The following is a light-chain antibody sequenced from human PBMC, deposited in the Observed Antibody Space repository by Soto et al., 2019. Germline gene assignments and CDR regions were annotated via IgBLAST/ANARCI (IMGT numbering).Light chain of an antibody. V-gene: IGKV4-1*01. CDR3: QQYYTTPS. CDR1: QSVLYNSNNKNY. CDR2: WAS. J-gene: IGKJ2*01. Sequence: DIVMTQSPDSLAVSLGERATINCKSSQSVLYNSNNKNYLAWYQQKPRQPPKLLIYWASTRESGVPDRFSGSGSGTDFTLTISSLQAEDVAVYYCQQYYTTPSFGQGTKLEIK.